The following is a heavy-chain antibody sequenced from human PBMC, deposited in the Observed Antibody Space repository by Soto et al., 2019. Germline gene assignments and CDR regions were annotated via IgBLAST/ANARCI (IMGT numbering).Heavy chain of an antibody. Sequence: ASVKVSCKASGYTFTGYYMHWVRQAPGQGLEWMGWINPNSGGTNYAQKFQGWVTMTRDTSISTAYMELSRLRSEDTAVYYCARSGGSVLRYFGSRNYYYGMDVWGQGTTVTVSS. CDR2: INPNSGGT. V-gene: IGHV1-2*04. D-gene: IGHD3-9*01. J-gene: IGHJ6*02. CDR3: ARSGGSVLRYFGSRNYYYGMDV. CDR1: GYTFTGYY.